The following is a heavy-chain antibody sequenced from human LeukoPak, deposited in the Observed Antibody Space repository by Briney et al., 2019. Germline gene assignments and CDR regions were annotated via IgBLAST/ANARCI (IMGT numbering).Heavy chain of an antibody. CDR3: AREWQGGIAAAGTRIEGDY. V-gene: IGHV3-7*01. D-gene: IGHD6-13*01. J-gene: IGHJ4*02. CDR1: GFSVSGYW. CDR2: IKQDGSEK. Sequence: GSLRLSCAVSGFSVSGYWMTWVRQAPGKGLEWVANIKQDGSEKNYVDSVKGRFTISRDNAENSLSLQMNSLRVEDTAVYYCAREWQGGIAAAGTRIEGDYWGQGTLVAVSS.